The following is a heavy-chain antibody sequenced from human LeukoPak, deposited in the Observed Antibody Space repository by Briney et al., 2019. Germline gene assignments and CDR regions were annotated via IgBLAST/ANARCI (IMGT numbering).Heavy chain of an antibody. CDR1: GFTFSRYA. J-gene: IGHJ4*02. CDR3: AKDRFYGSGSYTFDS. CDR2: ISGSGGST. V-gene: IGHV3-23*01. Sequence: GGSLRLSCAASGFTFSRYATNWVRQAPGKGLEWVSAISGSGGSTYYADSVKGRFTISRDNSESTLYLQMNSLRAEDSAVYYCAKDRFYGSGSYTFDSWGQGTLVTVSS. D-gene: IGHD3-10*01.